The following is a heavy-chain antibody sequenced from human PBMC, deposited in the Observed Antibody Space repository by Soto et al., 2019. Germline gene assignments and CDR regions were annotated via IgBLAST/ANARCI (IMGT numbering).Heavy chain of an antibody. Sequence: LRLSCEGTGFNFSSYWMHWVRQAPGKGLEWVANTKRDASETYYADSVKGRFTISRDNTKNSLYLQMNSLRVEDTAVYYCARPPVKGIHVWGQGTTVTVSS. CDR2: TKRDASET. CDR1: GFNFSSYW. V-gene: IGHV3-7*01. J-gene: IGHJ6*02. CDR3: ARPPVKGIHV. D-gene: IGHD4-17*01.